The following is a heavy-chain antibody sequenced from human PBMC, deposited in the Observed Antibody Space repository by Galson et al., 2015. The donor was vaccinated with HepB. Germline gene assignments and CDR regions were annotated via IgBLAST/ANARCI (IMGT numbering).Heavy chain of an antibody. D-gene: IGHD6-19*01. Sequence: SLRLSCAASGFTFSSYSMNWVRQAPGKGLEWVSYISSSSSTIYYADSVKGRFTISRDNAKNSLYLQMNSLRDEDTAVYYCARDSSGWRGRWYFDLWGRGTLVTVSS. CDR2: ISSSSSTI. J-gene: IGHJ2*01. CDR3: ARDSSGWRGRWYFDL. CDR1: GFTFSSYS. V-gene: IGHV3-48*02.